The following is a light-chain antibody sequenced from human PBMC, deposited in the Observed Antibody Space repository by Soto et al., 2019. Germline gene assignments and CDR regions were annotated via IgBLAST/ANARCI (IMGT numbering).Light chain of an antibody. CDR1: RSNFGSNP. Sequence: QSALTQPPSASGTAGQRVTISCSGSRSNFGSNPVNWYQQLPGAAPKLLIYTNDQRPSRVPDRFSGSKSGTSASLAISGLQSEDEADYYCAAWDDSLSAWVFGGGTKVTVL. CDR2: TND. CDR3: AAWDDSLSAWV. V-gene: IGLV1-44*01. J-gene: IGLJ3*02.